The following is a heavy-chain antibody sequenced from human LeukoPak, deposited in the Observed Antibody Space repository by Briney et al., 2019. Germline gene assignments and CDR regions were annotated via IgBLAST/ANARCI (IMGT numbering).Heavy chain of an antibody. V-gene: IGHV3-11*04. CDR3: ARDLGDFWSAYHDSFDI. D-gene: IGHD3-3*01. CDR1: GFTFSDYY. Sequence: GGSLRLSCAASGFTFSDYYMSWIRQAPGKGLEWVSYISSRATTTYYANSLKGRFTISRDNAKNSLYLQMNSLRVEDTAVYYCARDLGDFWSAYHDSFDIWGRGTMVTVSS. CDR2: ISSRATTT. J-gene: IGHJ3*02.